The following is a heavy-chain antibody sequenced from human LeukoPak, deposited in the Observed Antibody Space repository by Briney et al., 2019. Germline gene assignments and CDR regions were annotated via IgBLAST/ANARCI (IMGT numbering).Heavy chain of an antibody. CDR2: IWYDGSNK. CDR3: ARGDSSGYYYPPSYYFDY. J-gene: IGHJ4*02. CDR1: VFTFSSYG. V-gene: IGHV3-33*01. D-gene: IGHD3-22*01. Sequence: GGSLRLSCAASVFTFSSYGMHWVSQAPGKGLEWVAVIWYDGSNKYYADSVKGRFTISRDNSKNTLYLQMNSLRAEDTAVYYCARGDSSGYYYPPSYYFDYWGQGTLVTVSS.